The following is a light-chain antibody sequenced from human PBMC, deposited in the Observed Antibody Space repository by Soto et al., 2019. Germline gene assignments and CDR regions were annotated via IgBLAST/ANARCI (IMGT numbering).Light chain of an antibody. J-gene: IGKJ1*01. Sequence: AIHLTQSPSSLSAFVGDRVTITCRASQGIRSDLGWYQQKPGKAPKLLIYDVSTLQSGVPSRFSGSGSGTDFTLTISSLQPEDFATYYCLQDHNYPWTFGQGTKVEIK. V-gene: IGKV1-6*01. CDR3: LQDHNYPWT. CDR2: DVS. CDR1: QGIRSD.